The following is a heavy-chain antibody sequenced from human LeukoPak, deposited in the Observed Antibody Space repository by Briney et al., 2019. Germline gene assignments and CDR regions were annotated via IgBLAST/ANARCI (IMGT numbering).Heavy chain of an antibody. CDR1: GFTFDDYA. Sequence: GGSLRLSCAASGFTFDDYAMHWVRQAPGKGLEWVSGISWNSGSIGYADSVKGRFTISRDNAKNSLYLQMNSLRAEDTALYYCAKDRFQPSGSKESTVVTLPDYWGQGTLVTVSS. D-gene: IGHD4-23*01. J-gene: IGHJ4*02. CDR2: ISWNSGSI. V-gene: IGHV3-9*01. CDR3: AKDRFQPSGSKESTVVTLPDY.